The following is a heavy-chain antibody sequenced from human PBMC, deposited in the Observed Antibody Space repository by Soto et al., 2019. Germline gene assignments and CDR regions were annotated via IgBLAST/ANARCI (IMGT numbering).Heavy chain of an antibody. D-gene: IGHD3-10*01. J-gene: IGHJ1*01. CDR1: GGSFSGYY. Sequence: QVQLQQWGAGLLKPSETLSLTCAVYGGSFSGYYWSWIRQPPGKGLEWIGEINHSGSTNYNPSLKRRVTISVDTSKNQFSLKLSSVTAADTAVYYCARGPRILYLKYYYGSGSYYAEYFQHWGQGTLVTVSS. CDR3: ARGPRILYLKYYYGSGSYYAEYFQH. CDR2: INHSGST. V-gene: IGHV4-34*01.